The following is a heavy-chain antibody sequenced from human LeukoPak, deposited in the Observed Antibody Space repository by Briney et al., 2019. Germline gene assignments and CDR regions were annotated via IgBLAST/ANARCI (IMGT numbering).Heavy chain of an antibody. J-gene: IGHJ4*02. V-gene: IGHV3-15*01. CDR2: IKSKTDGGTT. D-gene: IGHD5-12*01. CDR3: TTDGEVDTISGAIDY. CDR1: GFTFSNAW. Sequence: GGSLRLSCAAAGFTFSNAWRGWVRQAPGEGLEWVGRIKSKTDGGTTDYAAPVKGRVTISREDSKNTLHLQMTSLKPEDTAVYYCTTDGEVDTISGAIDYWGQGPLVTVSS.